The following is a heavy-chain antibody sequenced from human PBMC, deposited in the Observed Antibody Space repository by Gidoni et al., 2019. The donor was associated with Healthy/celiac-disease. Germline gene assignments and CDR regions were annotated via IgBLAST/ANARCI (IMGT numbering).Heavy chain of an antibody. J-gene: IGHJ3*02. V-gene: IGHV4-34*01. CDR1: GWSFRGYY. CDR2: NNHSGST. Sequence: QVQLQQWGAGLLTPSETLSLTRAVYGWSFRGYYWSWIRQPPGKGLEWIGENNHSGSTNDNPSLKSRVTISVDTSKNQVSLKLSSVTAADTAVYYCARWRGKQSGYYRVAAFDIWGQGTMVTVSS. D-gene: IGHD3-22*01. CDR3: ARWRGKQSGYYRVAAFDI.